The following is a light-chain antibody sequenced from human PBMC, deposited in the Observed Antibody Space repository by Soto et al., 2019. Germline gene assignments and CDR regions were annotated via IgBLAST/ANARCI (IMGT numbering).Light chain of an antibody. CDR3: SAYAGSNTFV. CDR2: DDS. J-gene: IGLJ1*01. CDR1: NIGYKT. Sequence: SYELTQPPSVSVAPGQTATFICGGDNIGYKTVHWYQQRPGQAPVLVVYDDSNRPSGIPERFSGSNSGNTATLTINRVEAGDEADYYCSAYAGSNTFVFGTGTKLTVL. V-gene: IGLV3-21*02.